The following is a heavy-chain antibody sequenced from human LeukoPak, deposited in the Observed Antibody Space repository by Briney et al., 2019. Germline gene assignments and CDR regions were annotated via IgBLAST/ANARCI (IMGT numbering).Heavy chain of an antibody. D-gene: IGHD4-17*01. CDR1: GGSLSGYY. Sequence: PSETLSLTCAVSGGSLSGYYWSWIRQSPGKGLEWMGDIHHDGRTKYKSSFKSRVTIFLDSSKNEVSLRLSTVTPADTALYFCARVPVPRDYGDTVNAYDLWGQGTMVTVAS. V-gene: IGHV4-34*01. J-gene: IGHJ3*01. CDR3: ARVPVPRDYGDTVNAYDL. CDR2: IHHDGRT.